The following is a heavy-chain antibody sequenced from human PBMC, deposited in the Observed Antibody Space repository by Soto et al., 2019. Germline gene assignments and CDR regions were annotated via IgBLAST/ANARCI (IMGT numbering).Heavy chain of an antibody. V-gene: IGHV1-8*01. CDR1: GYTFTSYD. CDR2: MNPNSGNT. Sequence: QVPLVQSGAEVKKPGASVKVSCKASGYTFTSYDINWVRQATGQELEWMAWMNPNSGNTGYAQKFQGRVTMTRNTSISTAYMELSSLRSEDTAVYYCARGLWMVRGVILYYFDYWGQGTLVTVSS. CDR3: ARGLWMVRGVILYYFDY. J-gene: IGHJ4*02. D-gene: IGHD3-10*01.